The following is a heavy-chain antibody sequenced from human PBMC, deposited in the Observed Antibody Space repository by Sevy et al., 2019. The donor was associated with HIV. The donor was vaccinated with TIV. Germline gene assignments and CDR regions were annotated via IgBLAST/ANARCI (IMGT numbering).Heavy chain of an antibody. D-gene: IGHD1-26*01. Sequence: GGSLRLSCAASGLMFSNRAMSWVRQAPGKGLEWVSTISERGDATYYADSVKGRFTIARANPKNTLYLQMNSLRGEDTAVYYCAKDGRWAELPYFDCWGQGTLVTVSS. V-gene: IGHV3-23*01. CDR1: GLMFSNRA. CDR2: ISERGDAT. CDR3: AKDGRWAELPYFDC. J-gene: IGHJ4*02.